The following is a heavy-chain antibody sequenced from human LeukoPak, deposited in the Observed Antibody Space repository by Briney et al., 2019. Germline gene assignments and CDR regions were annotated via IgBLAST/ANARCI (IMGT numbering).Heavy chain of an antibody. D-gene: IGHD3-10*01. J-gene: IGHJ4*02. CDR2: ISGSGGST. V-gene: IGHV3-23*01. Sequence: GGSLRLSCAASGFTFSSYAMSWVRQAPGKGLEWVSAISGSGGSTYYADSVKGRFTISRDNPKNTLYLQINSLRAEDTAVYYCARIYYYGSGSYYPNYYFDYWGQGTLVTVSS. CDR3: ARIYYYGSGSYYPNYYFDY. CDR1: GFTFSSYA.